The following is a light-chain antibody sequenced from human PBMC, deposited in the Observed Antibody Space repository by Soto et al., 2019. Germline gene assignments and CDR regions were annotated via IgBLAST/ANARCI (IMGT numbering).Light chain of an antibody. CDR3: QQRSDWPPAIT. CDR1: QSVSSN. J-gene: IGKJ5*01. CDR2: DAS. V-gene: IGKV3-11*01. Sequence: EIVLTQFPATLSLSPGERATLSCRASQSVSSNLGWYQQKPGQAPRLLIYDASNRATGIPARFSGSGSGTDFTLTISSLEPEDFAVYYWQQRSDWPPAITFGQGTRLEIK.